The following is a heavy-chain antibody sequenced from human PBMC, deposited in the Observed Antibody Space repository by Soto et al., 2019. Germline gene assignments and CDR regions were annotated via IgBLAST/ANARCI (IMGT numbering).Heavy chain of an antibody. CDR1: GYTFTSYG. J-gene: IGHJ4*02. CDR2: ISVYNGNT. V-gene: IGHV1-18*01. D-gene: IGHD3-22*01. Sequence: ASVKVSCKASGYTFTSYGISWVRQAPGQGLEWMGWISVYNGNTNYAQKLQGRVTMTTDTSTSTAYMELRSLRSDDTAVYYCASSPHYDSSGFVYSHWGQGTLVTVSS. CDR3: ASSPHYDSSGFVYSH.